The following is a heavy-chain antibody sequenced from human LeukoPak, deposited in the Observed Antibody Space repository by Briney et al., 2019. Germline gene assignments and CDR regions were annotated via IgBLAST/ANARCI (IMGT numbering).Heavy chain of an antibody. CDR3: ARAGGSTVSHSDY. J-gene: IGHJ4*02. V-gene: IGHV3-23*01. CDR1: GFTFSSYP. D-gene: IGHD4-17*01. CDR2: ISDSGGIT. Sequence: GGSLRLSCAASGFTFSSYPMTWVRQAPGKGPEWVSFISDSGGITYYADSVKGRFTISRDNSKNTLYLQMNSLRAEDTAVYYCARAGGSTVSHSDYWGQGTLVTVSS.